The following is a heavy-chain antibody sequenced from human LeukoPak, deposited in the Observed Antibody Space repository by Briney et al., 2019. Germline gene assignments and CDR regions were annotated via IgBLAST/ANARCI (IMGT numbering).Heavy chain of an antibody. CDR2: LSSTGNT. J-gene: IGHJ4*02. D-gene: IGHD4-23*01. Sequence: PGGSLRLSCAASGFTVSRNYMNWVRQAPGKGLEWVSLLSSTGNTSYADSVKGRFTISRHNSKNTLYLQVNSLRPEDTAMYYCARAEYGGSSGFWGLFDFWGQGTLVTVSS. CDR3: ARAEYGGSSGFWGLFDF. V-gene: IGHV3-53*04. CDR1: GFTVSRNY.